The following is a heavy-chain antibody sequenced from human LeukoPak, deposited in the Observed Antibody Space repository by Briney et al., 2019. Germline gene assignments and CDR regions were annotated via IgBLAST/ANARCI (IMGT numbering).Heavy chain of an antibody. Sequence: SETLSLTCTVSGGSINSYYWSWIRQPPGKGLEWIGYIYYSETTNYNPSLKSRVTISVDTSKNQFSLKLNSVTPADTAVYYCARGFGYFDWFPVYWGQGTLVTVSS. CDR3: ARGFGYFDWFPVY. D-gene: IGHD3-9*01. CDR1: GGSINSYY. CDR2: IYYSETT. J-gene: IGHJ4*02. V-gene: IGHV4-59*01.